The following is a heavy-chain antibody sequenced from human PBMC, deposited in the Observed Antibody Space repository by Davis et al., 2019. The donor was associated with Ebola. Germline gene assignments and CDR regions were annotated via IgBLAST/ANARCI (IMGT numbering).Heavy chain of an antibody. V-gene: IGHV3-21*01. CDR2: ISSSSNYI. J-gene: IGHJ5*02. Sequence: GGSLRLSCAASGFTFSSYSMNWVRQAPGKGLEWVSFISSSSNYIYYADSVKGRFTVSRDNAKNSLYLQMNSLRAEDTAVYYCASRTTVRYNWFDPWGQGTLVTVSS. D-gene: IGHD4-17*01. CDR1: GFTFSSYS. CDR3: ASRTTVRYNWFDP.